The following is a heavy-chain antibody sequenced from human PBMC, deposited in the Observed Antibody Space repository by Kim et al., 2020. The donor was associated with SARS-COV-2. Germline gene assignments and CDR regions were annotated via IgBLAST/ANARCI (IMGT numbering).Heavy chain of an antibody. Sequence: GGSLRLSCAASGFSFSRYSMNWVRQAPGKGLEWISYISSSGATIYYGDSVKGRFTISRDNAKNSLFLHMDSLRDEDTAVYYCARDLYGDYVADSRGQGTLVTVSS. CDR1: GFSFSRYS. V-gene: IGHV3-48*02. CDR2: ISSSGATI. D-gene: IGHD4-17*01. CDR3: ARDLYGDYVADS. J-gene: IGHJ1*01.